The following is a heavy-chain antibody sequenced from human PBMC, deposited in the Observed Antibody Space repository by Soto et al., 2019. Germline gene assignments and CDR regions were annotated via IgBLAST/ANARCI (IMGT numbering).Heavy chain of an antibody. CDR3: ARVHCSAGTCLDGLDF. J-gene: IGHJ6*02. D-gene: IGHD2-15*01. Sequence: SQTLSLTCVISGDSVSSNGACWNWIRQSPSRGLQWLGRIYYRSKWFHDYAASVESRMAINPDTSRNQFSLQLNFVTPEDTAVYYCARVHCSAGTCLDGLDFWGQGTTVTVSS. CDR2: IYYRSKWFH. V-gene: IGHV6-1*01. CDR1: GDSVSSNGAC.